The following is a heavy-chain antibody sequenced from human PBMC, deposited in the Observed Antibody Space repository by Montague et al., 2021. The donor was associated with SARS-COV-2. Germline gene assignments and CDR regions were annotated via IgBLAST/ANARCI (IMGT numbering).Heavy chain of an antibody. D-gene: IGHD1-26*01. Sequence: TLSLTCTVSGGSISSGGYYWSWIRQRPGKGLEWIGYIYYSGSTYYNPSLKSRVTISVDTSKNQFSLKLSSVTAADTAVYYCARDTRIVGATTRLDYWGQGTLVTVSS. CDR1: GGSISSGGYY. CDR3: ARDTRIVGATTRLDY. V-gene: IGHV4-31*03. CDR2: IYYSGST. J-gene: IGHJ4*02.